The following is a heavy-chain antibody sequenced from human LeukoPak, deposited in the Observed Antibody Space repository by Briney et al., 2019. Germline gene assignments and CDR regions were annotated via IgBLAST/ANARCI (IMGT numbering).Heavy chain of an antibody. CDR1: GFTFSSYI. Sequence: GGSLRLSCAASGFTFSSYIMNWVRQAPGKGLEWVSSISSSSSYIYYADSVKGRFTISRDNAKNSLYLEMNSLRAEGTAVYYCARANYYGSGGVKYWGQGTLVTVSS. J-gene: IGHJ4*02. CDR2: ISSSSSYI. CDR3: ARANYYGSGGVKY. V-gene: IGHV3-21*01. D-gene: IGHD3-10*01.